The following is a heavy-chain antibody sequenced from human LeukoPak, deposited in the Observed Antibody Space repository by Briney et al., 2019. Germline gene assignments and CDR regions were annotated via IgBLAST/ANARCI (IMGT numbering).Heavy chain of an antibody. CDR2: IIPIFGTA. Sequence: VASVTVSCKASGYTFTSYDINWVRQAPGQGLEWMGGIIPIFGTANYAQKFQGRVTITTDESTSTAYMELSSLRSEDTAVYYCARAGDVVIGSNYYYYMDVWGKGTTVTVSS. CDR1: GYTFTSYD. V-gene: IGHV1-69*05. J-gene: IGHJ6*03. CDR3: ARAGDVVIGSNYYYYMDV. D-gene: IGHD3-22*01.